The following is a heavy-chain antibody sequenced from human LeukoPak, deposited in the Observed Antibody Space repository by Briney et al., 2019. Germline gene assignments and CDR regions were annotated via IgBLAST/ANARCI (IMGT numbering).Heavy chain of an antibody. V-gene: IGHV3-21*01. D-gene: IGHD2-2*01. CDR1: GFTFSSYS. CDR2: ISSSSSYI. J-gene: IGHJ4*02. CDR3: ALNPSSTEDFDY. Sequence: PGGSLRLSCAASGFTFSSYSMNWVRQAPGKGLEWVSSISSSSSYIYYADSVKGRFTISRDNAKNSLYLQMNSLRAEDTAVYYCALNPSSTEDFDYWGQGTLVTVSS.